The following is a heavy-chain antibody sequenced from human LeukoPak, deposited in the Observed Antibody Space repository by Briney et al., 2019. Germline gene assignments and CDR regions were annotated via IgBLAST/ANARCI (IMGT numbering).Heavy chain of an antibody. V-gene: IGHV3-53*04. CDR1: GFTVSSNY. J-gene: IGHJ6*02. Sequence: GGSLRLSCAASGFTVSSNYMSWVRQAPGKGLEWVSVIYSGGSTYYADSVKGRFTISRHNSKNTLYLQMNSLRAEDTAVYYCARDHRYYGSGSYYQIYYGMDVWGQGTMVTVSS. CDR3: ARDHRYYGSGSYYQIYYGMDV. CDR2: IYSGGST. D-gene: IGHD3-10*01.